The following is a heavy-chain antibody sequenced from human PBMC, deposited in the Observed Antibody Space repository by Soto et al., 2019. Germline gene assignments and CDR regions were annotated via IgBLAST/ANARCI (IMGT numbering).Heavy chain of an antibody. D-gene: IGHD4-17*01. J-gene: IGHJ4*02. CDR1: GFTFSGYN. Sequence: EVQLVESGGGLVKPGGSLRLSCAASGFTFSGYNMNWVRQAPGKGLEWVSSISSSSSYIYYEDSVKGRFTISRDNAKNSLFLQMNRMRAEDTAVYFCARDGVGSGDYVRSYDYWGQGTLVTVS. V-gene: IGHV3-21*01. CDR3: ARDGVGSGDYVRSYDY. CDR2: ISSSSSYI.